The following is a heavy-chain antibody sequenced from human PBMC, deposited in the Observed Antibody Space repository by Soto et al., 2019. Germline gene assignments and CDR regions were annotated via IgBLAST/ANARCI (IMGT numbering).Heavy chain of an antibody. CDR3: ARDLGWFDP. CDR1: GGSISSYY. J-gene: IGHJ5*02. CDR2: IYYSGST. V-gene: IGHV4-59*01. Sequence: QVQLQESGPGLVNPAETLSLTCTVSGGSISSYYWSWIRQPPGKGLEWIGYIYYSGSTNYNPSLKSRVTISVDTSKNQFSLKLSSVTAADTAVYYCARDLGWFDPWGQGTLVTVSS.